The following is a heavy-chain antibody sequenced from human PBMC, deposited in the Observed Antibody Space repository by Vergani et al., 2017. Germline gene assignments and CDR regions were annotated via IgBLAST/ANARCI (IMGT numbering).Heavy chain of an antibody. CDR3: ARDPLGVVVVAATGGYMDV. CDR1: GGSISSGDYY. Sequence: QVQLQESGPGLVTPSQTLSLTCTVSGGSISSGDYYWSWIRQPPGKGLEWIGYIYYSGSTYYNPSLKSRVTISVDTSKNQFSLKLSSVTAADTAVYYCARDPLGVVVVAATGGYMDVWGKGTTVTVSS. V-gene: IGHV4-30-4*01. J-gene: IGHJ6*03. CDR2: IYYSGST. D-gene: IGHD2-15*01.